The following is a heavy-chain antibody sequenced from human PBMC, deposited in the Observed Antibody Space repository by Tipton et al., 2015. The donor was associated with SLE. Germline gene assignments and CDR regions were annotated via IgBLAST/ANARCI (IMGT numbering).Heavy chain of an antibody. CDR3: ARGGEIATGASAFDI. Sequence: QLVHSGAEVKKPGASVKVSCKASGYTFTSYGITWVRQAPGQGLEWMGWISGYNRDTKYAQNLQDRVTLTADTSTGTAYMELSSLTSDDTAIFYCARGGEIATGASAFDIWGQGTMVTVYS. D-gene: IGHD6-13*01. J-gene: IGHJ3*02. CDR2: ISGYNRDT. CDR1: GYTFTSYG. V-gene: IGHV1-18*01.